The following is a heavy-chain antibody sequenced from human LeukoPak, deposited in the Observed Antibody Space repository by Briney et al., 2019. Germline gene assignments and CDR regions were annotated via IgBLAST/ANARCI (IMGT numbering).Heavy chain of an antibody. Sequence: SETLSFTCTVSGGSISSYYWSWIRQPPGKGLEWIGYIYYSGSTNYNPSLKSRVTISVDTSKNQFSLKLSSVTAADTAVYYCARSDSSGYVDAFDIWGQGTMVTVSS. J-gene: IGHJ3*02. D-gene: IGHD3-22*01. CDR1: GGSISSYY. CDR3: ARSDSSGYVDAFDI. CDR2: IYYSGST. V-gene: IGHV4-59*01.